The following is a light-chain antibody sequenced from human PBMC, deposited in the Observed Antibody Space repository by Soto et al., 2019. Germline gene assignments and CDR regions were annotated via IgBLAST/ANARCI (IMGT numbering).Light chain of an antibody. J-gene: IGLJ2*01. CDR2: GNR. Sequence: QSVLTQPPSVSGAPGQRVTISCTGSSSNIGAGYDVDWYQQLPGTAPKLVIYGNRNRPSGVPDRFSGSKSGTSASLAITGLQAEDEADYYCQSYDSSLSGSKVVFGGGTQLTVL. V-gene: IGLV1-40*01. CDR1: SSNIGAGYD. CDR3: QSYDSSLSGSKVV.